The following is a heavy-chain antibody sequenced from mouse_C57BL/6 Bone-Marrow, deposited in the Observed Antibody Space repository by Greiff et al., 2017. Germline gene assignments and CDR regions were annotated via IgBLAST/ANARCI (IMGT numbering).Heavy chain of an antibody. J-gene: IGHJ2*01. V-gene: IGHV1-54*01. CDR1: GYAFTNYL. CDR3: AREFPYYDGSSLDY. CDR2: INPGSGGT. Sequence: QVQLQQSGAELVRPGTSVKVSCKASGYAFTNYLIEWVKQRPGQGLEWIGVINPGSGGTNYNEKFKGKATLTADKSSSTAYMQLSSLTSEDSAVYFCAREFPYYDGSSLDYWGQGTTLTVSS. D-gene: IGHD1-1*01.